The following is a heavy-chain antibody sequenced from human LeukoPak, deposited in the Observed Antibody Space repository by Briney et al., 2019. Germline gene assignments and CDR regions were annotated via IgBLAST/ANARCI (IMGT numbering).Heavy chain of an antibody. CDR2: IYYSGST. V-gene: IGHV4-59*01. Sequence: SETLSLTCTVSGGSISSYYWSWIRQPPGKGLEWIGYIYYSGSTNYNPSLKSRVTISVDTSKNQFSLKLSSVTAADPAVYYCARVATDAFDIWGQGTMVTVSS. J-gene: IGHJ3*02. CDR3: ARVATDAFDI. D-gene: IGHD5-12*01. CDR1: GGSISSYY.